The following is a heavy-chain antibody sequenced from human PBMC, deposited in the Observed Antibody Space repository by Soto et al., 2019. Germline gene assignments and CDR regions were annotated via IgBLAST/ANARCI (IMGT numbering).Heavy chain of an antibody. J-gene: IGHJ4*02. Sequence: QVPLVESGGGVVQPGRSLRLSCAASGFTCSSYGMHWVRLAAGKGLEWVAVIWYDGSNKYYADSVKGRFTISRDNSKNTLYLQMNSLRAEDTAVYYCAREGYSSSYLDYWGQGTLVTVSS. D-gene: IGHD6-13*01. V-gene: IGHV3-33*01. CDR2: IWYDGSNK. CDR1: GFTCSSYG. CDR3: AREGYSSSYLDY.